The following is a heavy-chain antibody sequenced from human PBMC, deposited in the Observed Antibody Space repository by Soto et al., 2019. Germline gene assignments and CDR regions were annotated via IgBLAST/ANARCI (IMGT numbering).Heavy chain of an antibody. CDR3: ARVGGNWNDDYFDY. V-gene: IGHV1-8*01. CDR1: GYTFSDHD. D-gene: IGHD1-1*01. J-gene: IGHJ4*02. CDR2: MNPNSGDT. Sequence: QMQLVQSRAEVKKPGASVKVPCKASGYTFSDHDINWVRQASGQGPEWLGWMNPNSGDTGYAQNFQGRVTMTRDTSKRTAYMELSSLRSEDTAVYYCARVGGNWNDDYFDYWGQGTLVTVSS.